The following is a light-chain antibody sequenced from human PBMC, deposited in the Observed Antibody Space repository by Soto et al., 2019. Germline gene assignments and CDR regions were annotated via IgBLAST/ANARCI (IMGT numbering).Light chain of an antibody. CDR1: ESISSW. CDR2: DAS. CDR3: QQYSTYVYT. V-gene: IGKV1-5*01. Sequence: DIQMTQSPSTLSASVGDRVTITCRASESISSWLAWYQQKPGKAPKVLIYDASSLESGVPSRFSCSGSRTEFTLTITSLQPEDFATYYCQQYSTYVYTFGQGTKLEIK. J-gene: IGKJ2*01.